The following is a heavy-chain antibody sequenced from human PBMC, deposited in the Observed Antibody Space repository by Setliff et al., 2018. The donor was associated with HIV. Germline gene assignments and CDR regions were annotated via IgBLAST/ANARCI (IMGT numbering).Heavy chain of an antibody. D-gene: IGHD4-17*01. CDR2: ISHDGTDK. V-gene: IGHV3-30*04. CDR1: GFTFSRHA. Sequence: GGSLRLSCAPSGFTFSRHALNWVRQAPGKGLEWVAVISHDGTDKFNADSVKGRFTISSDDSENTLYLQMNSLRAEDTAVYYRARGGDYVKASYFYAMDVWGQGTTVTVSS. CDR3: ARGGDYVKASYFYAMDV. J-gene: IGHJ6*02.